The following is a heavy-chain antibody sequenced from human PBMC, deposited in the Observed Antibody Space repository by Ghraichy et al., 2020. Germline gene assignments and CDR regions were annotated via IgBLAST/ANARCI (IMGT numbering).Heavy chain of an antibody. J-gene: IGHJ6*03. Sequence: GGSLRLSCVASGFTFSSYAMSWVRQAPGKGLEWVSAISGSGGSTYYADSVKGRFTISRDNSKNTLYLQMNSLRAEDTAVYYCAKGYCSSTSCYNMDYYYYMDVWGKGTTVTVSS. CDR1: GFTFSSYA. D-gene: IGHD2-2*02. CDR3: AKGYCSSTSCYNMDYYYYMDV. CDR2: ISGSGGST. V-gene: IGHV3-23*01.